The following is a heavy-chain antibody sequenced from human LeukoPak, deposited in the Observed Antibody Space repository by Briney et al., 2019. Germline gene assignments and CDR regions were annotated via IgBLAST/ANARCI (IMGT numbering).Heavy chain of an antibody. CDR2: SSAFNGNT. V-gene: IGHV1-18*01. J-gene: IGHJ3*02. D-gene: IGHD2-8*02. CDR3: VTGGYDTGAEAFDI. Sequence: ASVKVSCKASGYTVITYGITWVRQAPGQGLEWRGWSSAFNGNTNYAQKLQDRVTMTTDTSTITASMELRRLKSGDTTMYYCVTGGYDTGAEAFDIWGQGTMVTVSS. CDR1: GYTVITYG.